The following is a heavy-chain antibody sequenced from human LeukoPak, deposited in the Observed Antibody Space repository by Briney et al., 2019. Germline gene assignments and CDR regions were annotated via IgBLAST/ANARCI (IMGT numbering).Heavy chain of an antibody. CDR3: TTDPGITIFGVVIDY. CDR1: GFTFSNAW. J-gene: IGHJ4*02. Sequence: GGSLRLSCAASGFTFSNAWMSWVRQAPGKGLEWVGRIKSKTDGGTTDYAAPVKGRFTISRDDSKNTLNLQMNSLKTEDTAVYYCTTDPGITIFGVVIDYWGQGTLVTVSS. V-gene: IGHV3-15*01. CDR2: IKSKTDGGTT. D-gene: IGHD3-3*01.